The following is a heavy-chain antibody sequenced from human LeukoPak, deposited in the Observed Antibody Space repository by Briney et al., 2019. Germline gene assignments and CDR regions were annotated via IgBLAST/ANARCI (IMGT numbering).Heavy chain of an antibody. Sequence: GGSLRLSCAASGFTFSNYAMNWVRQAPGKGLEWVAVLIGSSGATDYADSVKGRFTISRDNSKNTLFLQMNSLRAEDTAIYYCANGAYDYIEIAYFDYWGQGALVTGSS. CDR3: ANGAYDYIEIAYFDY. D-gene: IGHD5-12*01. J-gene: IGHJ4*02. CDR2: LIGSSGAT. CDR1: GFTFSNYA. V-gene: IGHV3-23*01.